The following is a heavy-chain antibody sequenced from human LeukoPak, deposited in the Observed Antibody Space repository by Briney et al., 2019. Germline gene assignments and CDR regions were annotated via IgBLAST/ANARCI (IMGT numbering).Heavy chain of an antibody. CDR3: ARESAVAAPNRAFDY. CDR1: GGSFSGYY. J-gene: IGHJ4*02. V-gene: IGHV4-34*01. CDR2: INHSGST. Sequence: SETLSLTCAVYGGSFSGYYWSWIRQPPGKGLEWIGEINHSGSTNYNPSLKSRVTISVDRSKNQFSLKLSSVTAADTAVYYCARESAVAAPNRAFDYWGQGTLVTVSS. D-gene: IGHD6-19*01.